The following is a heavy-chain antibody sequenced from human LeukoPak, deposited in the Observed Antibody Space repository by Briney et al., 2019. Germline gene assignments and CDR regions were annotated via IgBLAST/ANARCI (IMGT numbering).Heavy chain of an antibody. D-gene: IGHD2-15*01. CDR3: ARGYSGFTFQH. J-gene: IGHJ1*01. CDR2: INHSGST. CDR1: GFTFSSYA. Sequence: GSLRLSCAASGFTFSSYAMSWVRQAPGKGLEWIGEINHSGSTNYNPSLKSRVTISVDTSKNQFSLKLSSVTAADTAVYYCARGYSGFTFQHWGQGTLVTVSS. V-gene: IGHV4-34*01.